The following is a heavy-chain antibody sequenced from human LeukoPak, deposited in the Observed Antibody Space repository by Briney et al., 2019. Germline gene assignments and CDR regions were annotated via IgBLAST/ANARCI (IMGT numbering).Heavy chain of an antibody. Sequence: SVKVSCKASGGTFSSYAISWVRQAPGQGLEWMGRIIPILGIANYAQKFQGRVTITADKSTSTAYMELSSLRSDDTAVYYCARDPGTNAFDIWGQGTMVTVSS. D-gene: IGHD6-13*01. CDR3: ARDPGTNAFDI. CDR2: IIPILGIA. CDR1: GGTFSSYA. V-gene: IGHV1-69*04. J-gene: IGHJ3*02.